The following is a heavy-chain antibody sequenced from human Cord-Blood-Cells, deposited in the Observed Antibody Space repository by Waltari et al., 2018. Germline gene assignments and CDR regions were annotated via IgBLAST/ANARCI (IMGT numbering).Heavy chain of an antibody. CDR1: GYTFTSYY. Sequence: QVQLVQSGAEVKKPGASVKVSCKASGYTFTSYYMHWLRQAPGQGLEWMGLLNPSGGSTSYAQKFPGRVAMTRDTSTSTVYMELSSLRSEDTAVYYCARDKLSGYDYWGQGTLVTVSS. D-gene: IGHD3-16*02. V-gene: IGHV1-46*01. CDR2: LNPSGGST. J-gene: IGHJ4*02. CDR3: ARDKLSGYDY.